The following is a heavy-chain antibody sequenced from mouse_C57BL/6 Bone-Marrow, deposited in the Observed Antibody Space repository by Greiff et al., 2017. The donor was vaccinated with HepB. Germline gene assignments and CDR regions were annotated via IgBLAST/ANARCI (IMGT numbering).Heavy chain of an antibody. CDR3: ARENYSNYGVAY. V-gene: IGHV1-55*01. D-gene: IGHD2-5*01. CDR1: GYTFISYW. Sequence: QVQLQQPGAELVKPGASVKMSCKASGYTFISYWITWVKQRSGQGLEWIGDIYPGSGSTNHNEKFKSKATLTVDTSSSTAYMQLSSLTSEDSAVYYCARENYSNYGVAYWGQGTLVTVSA. CDR2: IYPGSGST. J-gene: IGHJ3*01.